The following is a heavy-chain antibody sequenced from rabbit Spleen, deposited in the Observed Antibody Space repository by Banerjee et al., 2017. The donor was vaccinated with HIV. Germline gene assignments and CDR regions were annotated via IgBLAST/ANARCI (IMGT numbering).Heavy chain of an antibody. Sequence: QSLEESGGDLVKPGASLTLNCKASGFSFSDRDVMCWVSQAPGKGLEWIACINIVTGKSVYASWAKGRFTMSRTSSTTVTLQMTSLTAADTATYFCARDLVAVIGWNFGLWGQGTLVTVS. CDR1: GFSFSDRDV. CDR2: INIVTGKS. CDR3: ARDLVAVIGWNFGL. D-gene: IGHD1-1*01. J-gene: IGHJ3*01. V-gene: IGHV1S40*01.